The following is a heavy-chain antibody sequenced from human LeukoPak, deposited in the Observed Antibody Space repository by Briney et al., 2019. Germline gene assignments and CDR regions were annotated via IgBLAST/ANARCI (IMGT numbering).Heavy chain of an antibody. V-gene: IGHV3-23*01. D-gene: IGHD3-16*01. CDR2: ISGRGDTA. J-gene: IGHJ4*02. Sequence: GRSLRLSCAGSGFTFRSHTLSWVRQAPGKGLEGVSLISGRGDTAYHADSVKGRFTISRDNSKSTLYLQMNSLRADDTALYFCAKVYYDYVWGSYDYWGQGALVTVSS. CDR1: GFTFRSHT. CDR3: AKVYYDYVWGSYDY.